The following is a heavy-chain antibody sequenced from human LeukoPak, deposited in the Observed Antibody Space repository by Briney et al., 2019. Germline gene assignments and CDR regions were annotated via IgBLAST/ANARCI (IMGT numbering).Heavy chain of an antibody. CDR1: GGSISSYY. CDR3: ARGRWWFAGRPPHYMDV. J-gene: IGHJ6*03. CDR2: INHSGST. D-gene: IGHD6-6*01. Sequence: SETLSLTCTVSGGSISSYYWSWIRQPPGKGLEWIGEINHSGSTNYNPSLKSRVTISVDTSKNQFSLKLSSVTAADTAVYYCARGRWWFAGRPPHYMDVWGKGTTVTVSS. V-gene: IGHV4-59*12.